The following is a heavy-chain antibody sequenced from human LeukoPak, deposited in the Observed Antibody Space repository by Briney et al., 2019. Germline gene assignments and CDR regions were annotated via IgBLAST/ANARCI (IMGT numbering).Heavy chain of an antibody. CDR1: GGSISSSSYY. J-gene: IGHJ4*02. V-gene: IGHV4-39*01. CDR3: ARSYSGYDY. D-gene: IGHD5-12*01. Sequence: TSETLSLTCTVSGGSISSSSYYWGWIRQPPGKGLEWIGNIYYSGSTYYNPSLKSRVTISVDTSKNQFSLKLSSVTAADTAVYYCARSYSGYDYWGQGTLVTVSS. CDR2: IYYSGST.